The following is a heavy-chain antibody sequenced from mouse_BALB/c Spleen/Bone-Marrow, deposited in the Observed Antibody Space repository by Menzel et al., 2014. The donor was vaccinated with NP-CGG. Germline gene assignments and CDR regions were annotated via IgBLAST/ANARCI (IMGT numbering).Heavy chain of an antibody. Sequence: VQLQQSGAELVKPGTSGKLSCKASGYTFTGYYIYWVQQRPGQGLKWIGEINPSNGGTNFNEKFKSKATLTVGKSSSTAYMQLSSLTSEDSAVYYCTRLSLLRGYFDYWGQGTTLTVSS. CDR1: GYTFTGYY. V-gene: IGHV1S16*01. CDR2: INPSNGGT. D-gene: IGHD1-2*01. CDR3: TRLSLLRGYFDY. J-gene: IGHJ2*01.